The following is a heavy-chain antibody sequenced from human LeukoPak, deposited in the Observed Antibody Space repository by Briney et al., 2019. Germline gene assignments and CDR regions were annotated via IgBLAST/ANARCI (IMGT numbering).Heavy chain of an antibody. CDR3: ARQRADYYYYYVDV. V-gene: IGHV4-39*01. CDR1: GGSINSANYY. Sequence: PPETLSLTCTVSGGSINSANYYWGWLRQPPGKGLEWIGSIYYSETTYDNPSLKSRVTISIETSKNQFSLKLRSVTASDTAVYYCARQRADYYYYYVDVWGKGTTVAVS. J-gene: IGHJ6*03. CDR2: IYYSETT.